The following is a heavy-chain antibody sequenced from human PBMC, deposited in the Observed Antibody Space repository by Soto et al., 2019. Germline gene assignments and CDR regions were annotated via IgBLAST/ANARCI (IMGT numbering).Heavy chain of an antibody. CDR1: GFTFSSYG. Sequence: QVQLVESGGGVVQPGRSLRLSCAASGFTFSSYGRHWVRQAPGKGLEWVAVIWYDGSNKYYADSVKGRFTISRDNSKNMLYLQMNSLRAEDTAVYYCARANYDSCDYWGQGTLFTVSS. CDR2: IWYDGSNK. CDR3: ARANYDSCDY. J-gene: IGHJ4*02. D-gene: IGHD3-16*01. V-gene: IGHV3-33*01.